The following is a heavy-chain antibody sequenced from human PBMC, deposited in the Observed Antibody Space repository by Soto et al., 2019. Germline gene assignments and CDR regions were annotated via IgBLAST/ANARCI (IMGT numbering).Heavy chain of an antibody. Sequence: SETLSLTCTVSGGSISSYYWSWIRQPPGKGLEWIGYIYYSGSTNYNPSLKSRVTISVDTSKNQFSLKLSSVTAADTAVYYCARDQTTGDYFDAWGQGTLVTVSS. J-gene: IGHJ5*02. V-gene: IGHV4-59*01. CDR3: ARDQTTGDYFDA. D-gene: IGHD4-17*01. CDR1: GGSISSYY. CDR2: IYYSGST.